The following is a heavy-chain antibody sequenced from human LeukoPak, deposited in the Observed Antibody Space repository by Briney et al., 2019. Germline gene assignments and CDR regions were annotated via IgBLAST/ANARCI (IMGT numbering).Heavy chain of an antibody. Sequence: SVKVSCKASGGTFSSYTISWVRQTPGQGLEWMGRIIPILGIANYAQKFQGRVTLTADKSTSTAYMELSSLRSEDTAVYYCARDPRYYYDSSGLDWGQGTLVTVSS. CDR3: ARDPRYYYDSSGLD. D-gene: IGHD3-22*01. J-gene: IGHJ4*02. CDR2: IIPILGIA. V-gene: IGHV1-69*04. CDR1: GGTFSSYT.